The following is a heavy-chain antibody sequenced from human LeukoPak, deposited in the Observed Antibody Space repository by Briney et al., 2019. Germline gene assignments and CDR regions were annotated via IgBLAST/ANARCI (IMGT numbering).Heavy chain of an antibody. D-gene: IGHD3-10*01. CDR3: ARPFGSGSYGSLDV. J-gene: IGHJ6*02. V-gene: IGHV3-73*01. CDR2: IRTKGNNYAT. Sequence: GGSLRLSCAASGFTFSSYAMSWVRQASGKGLEWVGRIRTKGNNYATGYSASVKGRFTISRDDSRSTAYLQLSSLKAEDTAIYYCARPFGSGSYGSLDVWGQGTTVTVSS. CDR1: GFTFSSYA.